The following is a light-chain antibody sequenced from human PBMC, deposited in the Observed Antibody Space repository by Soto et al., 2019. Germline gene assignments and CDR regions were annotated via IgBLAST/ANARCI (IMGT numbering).Light chain of an antibody. V-gene: IGLV2-23*02. CDR2: EVS. J-gene: IGLJ2*01. CDR3: CSYAGSSTHVV. CDR1: SSDVGSYNL. Sequence: QSALTQPASVSGSPGQSITISCTGTSSDVGSYNLVSWYQQHPGKAPKLMIYEVSKRPSGVSNRFSGSKSGNTASLTISGLPAEDDADYYCCSYAGSSTHVVFGGGTKLTVL.